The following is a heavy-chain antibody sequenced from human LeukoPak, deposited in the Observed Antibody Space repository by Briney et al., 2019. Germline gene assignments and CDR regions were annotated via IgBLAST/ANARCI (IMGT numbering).Heavy chain of an antibody. CDR2: INHSGST. CDR1: GGSFSGYY. J-gene: IGHJ3*02. Sequence: PSETLSLTCAVYGGSFSGYYWSWIRQPPGKGLEWIGEINHSGSTNYNPSLKSRVTISVDTSKNQFSLKLSSVTAADTAVYYCARHQDIAVAGTRAFDIWGQGTMVTVSS. D-gene: IGHD6-19*01. CDR3: ARHQDIAVAGTRAFDI. V-gene: IGHV4-34*01.